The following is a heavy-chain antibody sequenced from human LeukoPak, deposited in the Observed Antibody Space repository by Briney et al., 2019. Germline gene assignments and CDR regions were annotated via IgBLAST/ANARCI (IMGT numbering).Heavy chain of an antibody. V-gene: IGHV3-23*01. D-gene: IGHD4-17*01. J-gene: IGHJ4*02. Sequence: GGSLRLSCVVPGFTFSSYAMSWVRQAPGKGLEWVSGISGGGGSIHYADSVKGRFTISRDNSMNTLYLQMNSLRAEDTAVYYCARYRSVTTGKRFFDYWGQGTLVTVSS. CDR1: GFTFSSYA. CDR3: ARYRSVTTGKRFFDY. CDR2: ISGGGGSI.